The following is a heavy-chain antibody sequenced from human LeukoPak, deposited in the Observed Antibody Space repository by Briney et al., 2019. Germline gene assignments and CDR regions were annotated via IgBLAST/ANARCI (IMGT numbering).Heavy chain of an antibody. CDR3: ARGSGDYATSDAEYFQH. J-gene: IGHJ1*01. D-gene: IGHD4-17*01. Sequence: SETLSLTCTVSGGSISSYYWSWIRQPPGKGLEWIGYIYDSGTTNYNPSLKSRVTISFDTSKNQFSLNLTSVTAADTAVYHCARGSGDYATSDAEYFQHWGQGTLVSVSS. V-gene: IGHV4-59*01. CDR1: GGSISSYY. CDR2: IYDSGTT.